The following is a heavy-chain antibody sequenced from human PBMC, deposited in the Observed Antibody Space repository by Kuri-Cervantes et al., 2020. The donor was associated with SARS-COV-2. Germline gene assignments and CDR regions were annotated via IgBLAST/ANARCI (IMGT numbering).Heavy chain of an antibody. J-gene: IGHJ4*02. CDR2: TYYRSKWYN. Sequence: LPFAFSGDSVSSNSAAWNWIRQSPSRGLEWLGRTYYRSKWYNDYAVSVKSRITINPDTSKNQFSLQLNSVSPEDTAVYYCAMARRGWGHFDYWGQGTLVTVSS. CDR3: AMARRGWGHFDY. D-gene: IGHD3-10*01. V-gene: IGHV6-1*01. CDR1: GDSVSSNSAA.